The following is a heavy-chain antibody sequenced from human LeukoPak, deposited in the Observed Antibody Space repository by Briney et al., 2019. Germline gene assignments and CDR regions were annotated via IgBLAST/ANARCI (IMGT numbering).Heavy chain of an antibody. D-gene: IGHD3-10*01. Sequence: SGTLSLTCTVSGGSISSYYWSWIRQPPGKGLEWIGYIYYSGYTNYNPSLKSRVNISVDTSKNQFSLKLSSVTAADTAVYYCARTTMVRGTYYMDVWGKGTTVTISS. V-gene: IGHV4-59*01. CDR1: GGSISSYY. CDR2: IYYSGYT. J-gene: IGHJ6*03. CDR3: ARTTMVRGTYYMDV.